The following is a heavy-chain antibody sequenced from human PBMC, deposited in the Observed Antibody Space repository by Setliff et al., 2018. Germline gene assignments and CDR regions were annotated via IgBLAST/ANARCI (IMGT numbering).Heavy chain of an antibody. D-gene: IGHD3-9*01. CDR3: ARTLYDYDILTGPGYYFDY. CDR1: GGSISSSSYY. CDR2: IYYSGRT. V-gene: IGHV4-39*07. J-gene: IGHJ4*02. Sequence: SETLSLTCTVSGGSISSSSYYWGWIRQPPGKGLEWIGSIYYSGRTYSNPSLKSRVTIPVDTSKNQFSLKLSSVTAADTAVYYCARTLYDYDILTGPGYYFDYWGQGTLVTVSS.